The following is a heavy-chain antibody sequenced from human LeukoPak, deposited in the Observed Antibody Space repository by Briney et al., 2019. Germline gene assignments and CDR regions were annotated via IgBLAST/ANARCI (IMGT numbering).Heavy chain of an antibody. CDR3: ARSKDYDDSSGFFY. Sequence: PGESLKISCKGSGYSFTSYWIGWVRQIPGKGLEWLGIIYPGDSDTRYSPSFQSRVTITADDSISTAYLQWSSLKASDTAMYYCARSKDYDDSSGFFYWGQGTLVTVSS. V-gene: IGHV5-51*03. CDR2: IYPGDSDT. J-gene: IGHJ4*02. D-gene: IGHD3-22*01. CDR1: GYSFTSYW.